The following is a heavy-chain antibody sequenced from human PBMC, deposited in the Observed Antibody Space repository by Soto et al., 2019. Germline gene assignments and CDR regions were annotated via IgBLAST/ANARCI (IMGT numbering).Heavy chain of an antibody. CDR1: GGSFSSNP. V-gene: IGHV1-69*01. CDR3: ARGGRGYSSAPRYYFDY. CDR2: IIPIFATV. D-gene: IGHD5-18*01. J-gene: IGHJ4*02. Sequence: QVQLVQSGSEVKKPGSSVKVSCKASGGSFSSNPISWVRQAPGQGLEWMAGIIPIFATVHYAQKFQGRVTITADESTSTAYMERTSLRSEDTAVYFCARGGRGYSSAPRYYFDYGGQGTLVTVSS.